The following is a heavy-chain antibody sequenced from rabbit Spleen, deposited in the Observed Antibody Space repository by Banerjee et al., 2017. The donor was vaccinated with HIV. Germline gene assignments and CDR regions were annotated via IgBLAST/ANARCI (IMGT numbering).Heavy chain of an antibody. CDR1: GFDFSNYY. V-gene: IGHV1S7*01. CDR3: ARDGAGGSYFAL. CDR2: IVPIFGVT. J-gene: IGHJ4*01. D-gene: IGHD8-1*01. Sequence: QLKESGGGLVQPGGSLTLSCKASGFDFSNYYMSWVRQAPGKGLEWVGYIVPIFGVTYYANWVNGRFTISSHNAQNTLYLQLNSLTAADTATYFCARDGAGGSYFALWGQGTLVTVS.